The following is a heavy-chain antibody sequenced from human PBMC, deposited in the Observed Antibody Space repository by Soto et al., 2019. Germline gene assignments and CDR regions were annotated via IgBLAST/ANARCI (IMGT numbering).Heavy chain of an antibody. V-gene: IGHV3-21*06. CDR3: ARESEDLTSNFDY. CDR1: GFTFTRYS. CDR2: ISSTTNYI. J-gene: IGHJ4*02. Sequence: GGSLRLSCAASGFTFTRYSMNWVRQAPGKGLEWVSSISSTTNYIYYGDSMKGRFTISRDNAKNSLYLEMNSLRAEDTAVYYCARESEDLTSNFDYWSQGTLVTVSS.